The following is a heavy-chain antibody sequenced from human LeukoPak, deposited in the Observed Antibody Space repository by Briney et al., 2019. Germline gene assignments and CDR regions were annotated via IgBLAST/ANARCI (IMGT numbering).Heavy chain of an antibody. Sequence: SETLSLTCTVSNYSFSSGYYWGWIRQPPGKGLEWIGSIYYSGSTYYNPSLKSRVTISVDTSKNQFSLKLSSVTAADTAVYYCARLRGYSYGHGDYWGQGTLVTVSS. CDR1: NYSFSSGYY. CDR2: IYYSGST. V-gene: IGHV4-38-2*02. D-gene: IGHD5-18*01. J-gene: IGHJ4*02. CDR3: ARLRGYSYGHGDY.